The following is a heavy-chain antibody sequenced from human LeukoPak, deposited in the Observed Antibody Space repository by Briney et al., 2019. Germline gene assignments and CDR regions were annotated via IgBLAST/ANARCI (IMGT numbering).Heavy chain of an antibody. CDR2: INADNGGT. J-gene: IGHJ4*02. D-gene: IGHD2-8*01. CDR3: ARGHCTNAVCRTSDY. Sequence: EASVKVSCKASGYTFTGYYIHWVRQAPGEGVEWMGWINADNGGTRDAEKFQGRVTMTRDTSISTAYMELSRLTSADTALYYCARGHCTNAVCRTSDYWGQGTLVTVPS. CDR1: GYTFTGYY. V-gene: IGHV1-2*02.